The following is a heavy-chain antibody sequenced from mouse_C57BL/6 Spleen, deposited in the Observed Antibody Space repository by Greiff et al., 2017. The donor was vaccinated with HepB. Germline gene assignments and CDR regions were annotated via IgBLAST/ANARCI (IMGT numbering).Heavy chain of an antibody. J-gene: IGHJ3*01. D-gene: IGHD3-2*02. V-gene: IGHV1-64*01. Sequence: VQLQQPGAELVKPGASVKLSRKASGYTFTSYWMHWVKQRPGQGLEWIGMIHPNSGSTNYNEKFKSKATLTVDKSSSTAYMQLSSLTSEDSAVYYCARQLRDEGFAYWGQGTLVTVSA. CDR1: GYTFTSYW. CDR3: ARQLRDEGFAY. CDR2: IHPNSGST.